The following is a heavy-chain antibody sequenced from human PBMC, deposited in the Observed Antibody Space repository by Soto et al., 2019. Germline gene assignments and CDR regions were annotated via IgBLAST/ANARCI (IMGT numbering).Heavy chain of an antibody. V-gene: IGHV4-34*01. CDR2: INHSGST. J-gene: IGHJ5*02. CDR3: ARSASIVLMVYALKFDP. CDR1: GGSFSGYY. Sequence: PSETLSLTCAAYGGSFSGYYWSWIRQPPGKGLEWIGEINHSGSTNYNPSLKSRVTISVDTSKNQFSLKLSSVTAADTAVYYCARSASIVLMVYALKFDPWGQGALVTVSS. D-gene: IGHD2-8*01.